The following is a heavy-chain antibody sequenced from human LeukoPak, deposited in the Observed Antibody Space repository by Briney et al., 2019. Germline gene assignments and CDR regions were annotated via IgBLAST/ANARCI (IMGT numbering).Heavy chain of an antibody. CDR1: GFTFSSYW. CDR2: IKQDGSEK. Sequence: GGSLRLSCAASGFTFSSYWMSWVRQAPGKGLEWVANIKQDGSEKYYVDSVKGRFTISRDNAKNSLYLQMNSLRAEGTAVYYCARVGSTGYSSSWYVDYWGQGTLVTVSS. V-gene: IGHV3-7*01. J-gene: IGHJ4*02. CDR3: ARVGSTGYSSSWYVDY. D-gene: IGHD6-13*01.